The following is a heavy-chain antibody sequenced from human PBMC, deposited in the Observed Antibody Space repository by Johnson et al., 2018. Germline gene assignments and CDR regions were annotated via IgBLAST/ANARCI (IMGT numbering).Heavy chain of an antibody. Sequence: QVQLQQSGGGVVQPGRSLRLSCAASGFTFSSYAMHWVRQAPGKGLEWVAVISYDGSNKYYADSVKGRFTISRDNSKTTLYLQMNSLRAEDTAVYDCARDRDCSGGSCYSSFGSDVWGKGTTVTVSS. CDR3: ARDRDCSGGSCYSSFGSDV. CDR2: ISYDGSNK. V-gene: IGHV3-30-3*01. D-gene: IGHD2-15*01. CDR1: GFTFSSYA. J-gene: IGHJ6*04.